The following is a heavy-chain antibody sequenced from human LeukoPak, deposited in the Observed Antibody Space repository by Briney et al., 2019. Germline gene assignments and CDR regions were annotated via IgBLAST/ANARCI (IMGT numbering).Heavy chain of an antibody. CDR3: AKRGPIAAAGGRTGYFDY. D-gene: IGHD6-13*01. CDR1: GFTFSSYG. Sequence: GGSLRLSCSASGFTFSSYGMPWVRPAPGKGRAWVAGISYDESNKYYEDSVKGRFTISRDNSKNTLYLQMNSLRAEDTAVYYCAKRGPIAAAGGRTGYFDYWGQGTLVTVSS. V-gene: IGHV3-30*18. CDR2: ISYDESNK. J-gene: IGHJ4*02.